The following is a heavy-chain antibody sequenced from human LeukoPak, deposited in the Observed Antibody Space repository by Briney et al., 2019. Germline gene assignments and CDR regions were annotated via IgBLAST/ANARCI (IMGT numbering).Heavy chain of an antibody. J-gene: IGHJ4*02. CDR2: IYYSGST. CDR3: ARGPYDFWSGYDHYFDY. V-gene: IGHV4-59*08. Sequence: PSETLSLTCTVSGGSISSYYWSWIRQPPGKGLEWIGYIYYSGSTNYNPSLKSRVTISVDTSKNQSSLKLSSVTAADTAVYYCARGPYDFWSGYDHYFDYWGQGTLVTVSS. D-gene: IGHD3-3*01. CDR1: GGSISSYY.